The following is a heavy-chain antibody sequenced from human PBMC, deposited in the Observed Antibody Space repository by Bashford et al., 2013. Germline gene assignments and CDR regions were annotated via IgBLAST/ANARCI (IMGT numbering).Heavy chain of an antibody. D-gene: IGHD4-17*01. CDR2: IYTGGST. CDR3: ARTGRPATVTFIDP. J-gene: IGHJ5*02. Sequence: GGSLRLSCAGSGFPVSDNYMSWVRQAPGKGLEWVSVIYTGGSTYYADSVKGRFTMSRDNSKNMVYLQMNTLRADDTAVYYCARTGRPATVTFIDPWGQGTLVTVSS. V-gene: IGHV3-53*01. CDR1: GFPVSDNY.